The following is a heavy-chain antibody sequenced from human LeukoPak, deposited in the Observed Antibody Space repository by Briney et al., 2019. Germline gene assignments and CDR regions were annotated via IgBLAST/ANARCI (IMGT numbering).Heavy chain of an antibody. D-gene: IGHD3-9*01. CDR2: IYYSGST. V-gene: IGHV4-39*01. J-gene: IGHJ4*02. CDR1: GGSISSSSYY. CDR3: ARGVFDRAFDY. Sequence: SETLSLTCTVSGGSISSSSYYWGWIRQPPGKGLEWIGSIYYSGSTYYNPSLKSRVTISVDTSKNQFSLKLSSVTAADTAVYYCARGVFDRAFDYWGQGTLVTVSS.